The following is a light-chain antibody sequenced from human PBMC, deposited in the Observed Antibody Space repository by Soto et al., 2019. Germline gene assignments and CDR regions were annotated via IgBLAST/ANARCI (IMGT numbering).Light chain of an antibody. Sequence: EIVMTQSPATLSLSPGERATLSCRASQSVGNSVAWYQLKPGQAPRLLIYDTYTRATGTPARFSGSGSGAEFTLTISSLQSEDFAIYSCLQYNYWRPYSFGQGTKLEI. V-gene: IGKV3-15*01. J-gene: IGKJ2*03. CDR2: DTY. CDR3: LQYNYWRPYS. CDR1: QSVGNS.